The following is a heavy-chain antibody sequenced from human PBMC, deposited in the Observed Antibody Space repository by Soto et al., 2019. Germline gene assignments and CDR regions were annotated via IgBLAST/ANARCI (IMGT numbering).Heavy chain of an antibody. CDR1: GGTLSNFA. V-gene: IGHV1-69*04. D-gene: IGHD1-1*01. CDR3: NGHDNYFYYGMDV. Sequence: VQLVQSGAEVKTPGSSVKVSCKTSGGTLSNFAISWVRQAPGQGLEWVGTFIPIVGMAKYGQNFQGRVTITADQLTNTLFMDLSSLSYEDTAMYCANGHDNYFYYGMDVWGQGTTVTVSS. J-gene: IGHJ6*02. CDR2: FIPIVGMA.